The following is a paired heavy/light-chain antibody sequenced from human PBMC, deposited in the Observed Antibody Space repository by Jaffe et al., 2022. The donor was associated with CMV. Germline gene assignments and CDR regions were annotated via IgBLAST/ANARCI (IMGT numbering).Light chain of an antibody. J-gene: IGKJ4*01. CDR3: QQYGNSPLT. CDR1: QSVSRSS. V-gene: IGKV3-20*01. CDR2: DAS. Sequence: EIVLTQSPGTLSLSPGERATLSCRASQSVSRSSFAWYQQKPGQAPRLLIYDASSRATGIPDRFSGSGSGTDFTLTISRLEPEDFAVYYCQQYGNSPLTFGGGTKVEI.
Heavy chain of an antibody. CDR3: ARDRWRASAFDM. D-gene: IGHD2-15*01. CDR2: INSDGSST. CDR1: GFTFSGYW. J-gene: IGHJ3*02. Sequence: EAQVVESGGGLVQPGGSLRLSCAASGFTFSGYWMHWVRQVPGKGLVWVSRINSDGSSTSYADFVKGRFTISRDNAKNTLYLQMNSLRAEDTAVYYCARDRWRASAFDMWGQGTLVTVSS. V-gene: IGHV3-74*01.